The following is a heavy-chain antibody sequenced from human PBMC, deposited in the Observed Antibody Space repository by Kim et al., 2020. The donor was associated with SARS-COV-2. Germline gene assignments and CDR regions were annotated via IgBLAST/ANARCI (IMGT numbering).Heavy chain of an antibody. V-gene: IGHV3-48*02. CDR2: ISSSSSTI. CDR1: GFTFSSYS. CDR3: ARDLEVYYYDSSGYYPLEY. Sequence: GGSLRLSCAASGFTFSSYSMNWVRQAPGKGLEWVSYISSSSSTIYYADSVKGRFTISRDNAKNSLYLQMNSLRDEDTAVYYCARDLEVYYYDSSGYYPLEYWGQGTLVTVSS. J-gene: IGHJ4*02. D-gene: IGHD3-22*01.